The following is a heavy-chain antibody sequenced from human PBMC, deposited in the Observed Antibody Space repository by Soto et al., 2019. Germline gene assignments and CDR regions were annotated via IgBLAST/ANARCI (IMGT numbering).Heavy chain of an antibody. CDR1: GFTFSGYA. Sequence: EVQLLESGGDLVQPGRSLRLSCAASGFTFSGYAMSWVRQAPGKGLEWVSVIHGGGNSAYYADSVKGRFTISRDNSNNTLYLQMSSLSGEDTSVYYSAKNRGRVTTSGHFDYWGQGTLVTVSS. CDR2: IHGGGNSA. D-gene: IGHD4-17*01. J-gene: IGHJ4*02. V-gene: IGHV3-23*01. CDR3: AKNRGRVTTSGHFDY.